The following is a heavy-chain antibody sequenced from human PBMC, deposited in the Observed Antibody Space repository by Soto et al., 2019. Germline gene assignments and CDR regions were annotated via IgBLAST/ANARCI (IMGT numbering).Heavy chain of an antibody. Sequence: QLQLQESGPGLVKPSETLSLTCTVSGGSISSSSYYWGWIRQPPGKGLEWIGSIYYSGSTYYNPSLKSRVTISVDTSKNQFSLKLSSVTAADTAVYYCARQKLLAARPNWFDPWGQGTLVTVSS. V-gene: IGHV4-39*01. CDR1: GGSISSSSYY. D-gene: IGHD6-13*01. CDR2: IYYSGST. J-gene: IGHJ5*02. CDR3: ARQKLLAARPNWFDP.